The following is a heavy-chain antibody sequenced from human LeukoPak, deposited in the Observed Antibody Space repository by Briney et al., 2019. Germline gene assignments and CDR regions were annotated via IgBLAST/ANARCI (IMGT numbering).Heavy chain of an antibody. CDR3: ARVDYDSSGPDY. V-gene: IGHV4-39*07. J-gene: IGHJ4*02. CDR1: GGSISSSSYY. Sequence: SETLSLTCTVSGGSISSSSYYWGWIRQPPGKGLEWIGSIYYSGSTYYNPSLKSRVTISVDTSKNQFSLKLSSVTAADTAVYYCARVDYDSSGPDYWGQGTLVTVSS. D-gene: IGHD3-22*01. CDR2: IYYSGST.